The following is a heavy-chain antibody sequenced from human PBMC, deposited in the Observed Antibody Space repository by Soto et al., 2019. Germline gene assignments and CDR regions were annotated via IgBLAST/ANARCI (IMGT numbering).Heavy chain of an antibody. CDR1: GFTFSNYA. J-gene: IGHJ1*01. CDR3: ARGRDGTEGAVELCQH. D-gene: IGHD1-7*01. V-gene: IGHV3-23*01. CDR2: ITKSGDRT. Sequence: EVQLLESGGGLVQPGGSLRLSCAASGFTFSNYAMSWVRQAPGRGLEWVSTITKSGDRTYYVDSVQGRFTISRDNSRNNVYRQQNSLRAMDTAIDNSARGRDGTEGAVELCQHCCRGSPVTVSS.